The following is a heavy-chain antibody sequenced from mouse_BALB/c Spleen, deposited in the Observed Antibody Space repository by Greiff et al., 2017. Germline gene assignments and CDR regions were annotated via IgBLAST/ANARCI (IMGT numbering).Heavy chain of an antibody. CDR1: GFTFSSFG. CDR2: ISSGSSTI. Sequence: EVKVVESGGGLVQPGGSRKLSCAASGFTFSSFGMHWVRQAPEKGLEWVAYISSGSSTIYYADTVKGRFTISRDNPKNTLFLQMTSLRSEDTAMYYCARNYGSSNYYAMDYWGQGTSVTVSS. CDR3: ARNYGSSNYYAMDY. J-gene: IGHJ4*01. V-gene: IGHV5-17*02. D-gene: IGHD1-1*01.